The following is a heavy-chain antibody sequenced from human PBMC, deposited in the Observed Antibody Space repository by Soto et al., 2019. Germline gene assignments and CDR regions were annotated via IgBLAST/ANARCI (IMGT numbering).Heavy chain of an antibody. D-gene: IGHD3-10*01. V-gene: IGHV4-38-2*02. CDR2: IYHSGST. CDR3: ATKRGVYYGSGSYYYYGMDV. J-gene: IGHJ6*02. CDR1: GYSISSGYY. Sequence: SETLSLTCTVSGYSISSGYYWGWIRQPPGKGLEWIGSIYHSGSTYYNPSLKSRVTISVDTSKNQFSLKLSSVTAADTAVYYCATKRGVYYGSGSYYYYGMDVWGQGTTVTVSS.